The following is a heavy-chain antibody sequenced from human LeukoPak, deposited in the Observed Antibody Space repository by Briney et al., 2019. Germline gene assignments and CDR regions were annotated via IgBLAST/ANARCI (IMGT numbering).Heavy chain of an antibody. CDR2: INHSGST. V-gene: IGHV4-34*01. J-gene: IGHJ4*02. CDR3: ARVRSGGSRRSPFDY. CDR1: GGSFSGYY. Sequence: PSETLSLTCAVYGGSFSGYYWSWIRQPPGKGLEWMGEINHSGSTNYNPSLKSRVTISVDASKNQFSLKLSSVTAADTAVYYCARVRSGGSRRSPFDYWGQGTLVTVSS. D-gene: IGHD2-15*01.